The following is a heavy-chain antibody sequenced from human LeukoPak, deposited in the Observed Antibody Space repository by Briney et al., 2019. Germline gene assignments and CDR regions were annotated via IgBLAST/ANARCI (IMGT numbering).Heavy chain of an antibody. CDR2: IKSKTDGGTA. V-gene: IGHV3-15*07. J-gene: IGHJ4*02. CDR1: GFTFSNAW. D-gene: IGHD1-1*01. Sequence: GGSLRLSCAASGFTFSNAWMNWVRQAPGKGLEWVGRIKSKTDGGTADYAAPVKGRFTISRDDSKNTLYLQMNSLKTEDTAVYYCTTHSPWGPYNWNDFDYWGQGTLVTVSS. CDR3: TTHSPWGPYNWNDFDY.